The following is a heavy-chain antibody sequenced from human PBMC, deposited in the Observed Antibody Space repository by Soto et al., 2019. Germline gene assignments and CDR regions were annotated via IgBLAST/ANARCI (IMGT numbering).Heavy chain of an antibody. Sequence: SETLSLSCTVSGGCISSGIYYWGWIRQPPGKGLEWIGSIYYSGSTYYDRSLKSRVTISVDTSKNQFSLKLSSVTAADTAVYYCARRWGGYSGYDNRNDYWGQGTLVTVS. J-gene: IGHJ4*02. V-gene: IGHV4-39*01. CDR2: IYYSGST. CDR3: ARRWGGYSGYDNRNDY. CDR1: GGCISSGIYY. D-gene: IGHD5-12*01.